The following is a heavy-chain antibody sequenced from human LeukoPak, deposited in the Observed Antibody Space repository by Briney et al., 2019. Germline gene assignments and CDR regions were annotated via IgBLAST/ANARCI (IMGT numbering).Heavy chain of an antibody. V-gene: IGHV4-39*01. Sequence: PSETLSLTCTVSGGSISSSSYYWGWIRQPPGKGLEWIGSIYYSGNTYYNPSLKSRVTISVDTSKNQFSLKLSSVTAADTAVYYCASVYSSSSPYYFDYWGQGTLVTVSS. CDR2: IYYSGNT. CDR1: GGSISSSSYY. CDR3: ASVYSSSSPYYFDY. J-gene: IGHJ4*02. D-gene: IGHD6-13*01.